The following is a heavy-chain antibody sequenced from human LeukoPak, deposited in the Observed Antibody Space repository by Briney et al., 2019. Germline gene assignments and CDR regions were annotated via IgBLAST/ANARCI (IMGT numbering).Heavy chain of an antibody. Sequence: SETLSLTCTVSGGSISSSSYYWGWIRQPPGKGLEWIGSIYYSGSTYYNPSLKSRVTISVDTSKNQFSLKLSSVTAADTAVYYCARNVWTPRDYFDYWGQGTLVTVSS. D-gene: IGHD2-21*01. V-gene: IGHV4-39*07. CDR2: IYYSGST. J-gene: IGHJ4*02. CDR1: GGSISSSSYY. CDR3: ARNVWTPRDYFDY.